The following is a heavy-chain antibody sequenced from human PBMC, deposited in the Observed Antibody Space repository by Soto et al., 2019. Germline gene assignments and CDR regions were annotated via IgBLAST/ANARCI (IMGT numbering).Heavy chain of an antibody. D-gene: IGHD1-1*01. V-gene: IGHV4-34*01. J-gene: IGHJ3*02. CDR2: MSHSGGT. CDR3: ARVERGTATTVVDAFDI. CDR1: GGSVNSGNYY. Sequence: QVQLQQWGAGPLKPSETLSLTCAVFGGSVNSGNYYWSWIRQPPGKGLEWIGEMSHSGGTHFNPALTSRVTISVDTSKNQFSLKMSSVTAADTALYYCARVERGTATTVVDAFDIWGPGTMVTVSS.